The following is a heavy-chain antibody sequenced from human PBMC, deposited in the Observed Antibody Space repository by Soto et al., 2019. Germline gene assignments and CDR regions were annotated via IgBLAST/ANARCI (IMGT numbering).Heavy chain of an antibody. CDR2: INPGGSEK. CDR3: ARDKGYLDS. J-gene: IGHJ4*02. CDR1: RFTFSSYW. D-gene: IGHD2-2*01. V-gene: IGHV3-7*01. Sequence: EVQLVESGGGLVQPGGPLRLSCAASRFTFSSYWMSWVRQAPGKGLEWVANINPGGSEKFYVDSVKGRFTISRDNAKNSLYLQMNSLRAEDTAVYYCARDKGYLDSWGQGTLVTVSS.